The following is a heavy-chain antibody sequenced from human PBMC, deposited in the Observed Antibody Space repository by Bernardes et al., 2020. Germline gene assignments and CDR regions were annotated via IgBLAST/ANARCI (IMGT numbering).Heavy chain of an antibody. D-gene: IGHD3-10*01. CDR2: IYDSGST. J-gene: IGHJ6*03. CDR3: ARAYYYGSGYYYYYMDV. CDR1: GGSISSYY. V-gene: IGHV4-59*01. Sequence: SETLSLTCTVSGGSISSYYWSWIRQPPGKGLEWIGYIYDSGSTNYNPPLKSRVTISVDTSKNQFSLKLSSVTAADTAVYYCARAYYYGSGYYYYYMDVWGKGTTVTVSS.